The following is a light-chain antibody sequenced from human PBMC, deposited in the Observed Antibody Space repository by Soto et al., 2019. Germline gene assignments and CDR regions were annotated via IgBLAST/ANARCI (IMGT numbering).Light chain of an antibody. V-gene: IGKV4-1*01. J-gene: IGKJ5*01. CDR1: QSVLYSSNNKNY. CDR2: WAS. CDR3: QQYYSTPIT. Sequence: IVMTQSPDSLAVSLGERATINCKSSQSVLYSSNNKNYLAWYQQKPGQPPKLLIYWASTRESGVPDRFSGSGSGTDFTPTISSLQAEDVAVYYCQQYYSTPITFGRGTRLEIK.